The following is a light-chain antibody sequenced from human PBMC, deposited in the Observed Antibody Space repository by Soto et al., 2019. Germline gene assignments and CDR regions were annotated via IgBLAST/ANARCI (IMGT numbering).Light chain of an antibody. Sequence: EIVMTQSPATLSVSPGERATLSCRASQSVSSNLAWYQQKPGQAPRLLIFGASTRATDIPARFSGSGSGTEFTLTISSLQSEDFAVYYCQQYKNRVYTFGQGTKLEIK. V-gene: IGKV3-15*01. CDR3: QQYKNRVYT. CDR2: GAS. J-gene: IGKJ2*01. CDR1: QSVSSN.